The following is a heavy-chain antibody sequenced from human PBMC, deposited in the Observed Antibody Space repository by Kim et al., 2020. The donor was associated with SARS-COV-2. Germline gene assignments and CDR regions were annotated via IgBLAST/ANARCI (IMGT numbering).Heavy chain of an antibody. CDR2: ISHSGNV. J-gene: IGHJ4*02. CDR1: GDSISSNNW. V-gene: IGHV4-4*02. CDR3: AREYSHSSSSPFDS. Sequence: SETLSLTCAVSGDSISSNNWWSWVRQPPGKGLEWIGEISHSGNVNYNPSIKSRVTILLDRSKNEFSLELRSVTAADTAVYFCAREYSHSSSSPFDSWGQGTLVTVSS. D-gene: IGHD6-13*01.